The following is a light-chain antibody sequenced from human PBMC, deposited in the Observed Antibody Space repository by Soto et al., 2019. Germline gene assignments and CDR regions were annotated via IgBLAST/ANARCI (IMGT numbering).Light chain of an antibody. CDR2: EIS. J-gene: IGLJ3*02. CDR1: SSDVGRYNL. V-gene: IGLV2-23*02. Sequence: QSALTQPDSVSGSPGQSITISCTGTSSDVGRYNLVSWYQQHPGNAPKLLIYEISERPSGVSDRFSGSKSGSTASLTISGLQTEDEGNYYCCSYAGSGLGVFGGGTKLTVL. CDR3: CSYAGSGLGV.